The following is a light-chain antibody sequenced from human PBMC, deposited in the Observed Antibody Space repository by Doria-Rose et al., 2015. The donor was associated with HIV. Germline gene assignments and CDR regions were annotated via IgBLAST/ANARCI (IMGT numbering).Light chain of an antibody. V-gene: IGLV1-40*01. Sequence: ISCTGSNSNIGAGYDVHWYQQLPGTAPKLLIYGNSNRPSGVPDRFSGSKSGTSASLAITGLQAEDEADYYCQSYDSSLSGWVFGGGTKLTVL. CDR3: QSYDSSLSGWV. CDR1: NSNIGAGYD. J-gene: IGLJ3*02. CDR2: GNS.